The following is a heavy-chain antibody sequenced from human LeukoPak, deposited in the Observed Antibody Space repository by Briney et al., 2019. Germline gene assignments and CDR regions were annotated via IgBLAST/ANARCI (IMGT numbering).Heavy chain of an antibody. CDR2: IRSKAYGGTT. CDR1: GFTFGDYA. Sequence: GGSLRLSCTASGFTFGDYAMSWVRQAPGKGREWVGFIRSKAYGGTTQYAASMKSRFTISRDDSKSITYLQKNSLKTEDTAVSYCSREGIGRGAFDVWGQGTMVTVSS. J-gene: IGHJ3*01. CDR3: SREGIGRGAFDV. V-gene: IGHV3-49*04. D-gene: IGHD3-10*01.